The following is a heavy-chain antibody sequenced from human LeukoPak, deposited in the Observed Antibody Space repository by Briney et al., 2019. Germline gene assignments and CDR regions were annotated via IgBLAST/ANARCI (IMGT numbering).Heavy chain of an antibody. D-gene: IGHD3-10*01. CDR3: ARRRGYLDY. V-gene: IGHV4-34*01. J-gene: IGHJ4*02. CDR1: GGSFSGYY. CDR2: INHSGST. Sequence: SETLSLTCAVYGGSFSGYYSSWIRQPPGKGLEWSGEINHSGSTNYNPSLKSRVTISVDTSKNQFSLKLSSVTAADTAVYYCARRRGYLDYWGQGTLVTVSS.